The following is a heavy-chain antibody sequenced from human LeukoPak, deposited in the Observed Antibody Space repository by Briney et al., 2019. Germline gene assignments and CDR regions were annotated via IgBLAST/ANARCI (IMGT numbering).Heavy chain of an antibody. V-gene: IGHV1-2*02. Sequence: GASVKVSCKTSGYTFTGYYMHWVRQGPGRGLEWMGWIHPSSAGTNYAEKFQGRVTMTRDTSISTAYMELSSLRSDDTAVYYCAREISGSYYYWGQGTLVTVSS. CDR2: IHPSSAGT. J-gene: IGHJ4*02. CDR1: GYTFTGYY. D-gene: IGHD1-26*01. CDR3: AREISGSYYY.